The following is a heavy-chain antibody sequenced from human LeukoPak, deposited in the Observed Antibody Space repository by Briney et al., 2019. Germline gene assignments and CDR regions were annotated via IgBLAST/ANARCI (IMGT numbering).Heavy chain of an antibody. CDR1: GFTFSSYG. V-gene: IGHV3-30*18. Sequence: GGSLRLSCAASGFTFSSYGMPWVRQAPGKGLEWVAVISYDGSNKYYADSVKGRFTISRDNSKNTLYLQMNSLRAEDTAVYYCAKDYPDPWAQGTLVTVSS. CDR3: AKDYPDP. J-gene: IGHJ5*02. CDR2: ISYDGSNK.